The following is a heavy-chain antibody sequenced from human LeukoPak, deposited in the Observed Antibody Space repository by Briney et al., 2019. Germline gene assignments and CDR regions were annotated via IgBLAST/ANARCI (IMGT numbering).Heavy chain of an antibody. CDR2: IYYSGST. CDR3: AGAGWGSGYYPN. Sequence: SETLSLTCTVSGGSISSYYWSWIRQPPGKGLEWIGCIYYSGSTNYNPSLKSRVTISVDTSKNQFSLKLSSVTAAGTAVYYCAGAGWGSGYYPNWGQGTLVTVSS. J-gene: IGHJ1*01. CDR1: GGSISSYY. V-gene: IGHV4-59*01. D-gene: IGHD3-3*01.